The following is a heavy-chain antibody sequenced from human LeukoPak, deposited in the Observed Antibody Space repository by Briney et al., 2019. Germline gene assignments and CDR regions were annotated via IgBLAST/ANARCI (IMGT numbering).Heavy chain of an antibody. Sequence: GGSLRLSCAASGFTFSDDYMSWIRQAPGKGLEWVSYIGSSGSTIYYADSVKGRFTISRDNAKNSLYLQMNSLRAEDTAVYYCARVFDYSGMFDPWGQGTLVTVSS. D-gene: IGHD3-10*01. CDR1: GFTFSDDY. J-gene: IGHJ5*02. CDR2: IGSSGSTI. V-gene: IGHV3-11*04. CDR3: ARVFDYSGMFDP.